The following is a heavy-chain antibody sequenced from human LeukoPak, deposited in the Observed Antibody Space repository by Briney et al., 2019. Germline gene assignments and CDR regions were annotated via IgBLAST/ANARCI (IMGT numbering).Heavy chain of an antibody. Sequence: AGGSLRLSCAASGFTFSSYGMHWVRQAPGKGLEWVAVISYDGSNKYYADSVKGRFTISRDNSKNTLYLQMNSLRAEDTAVYYCAKGAGGYSFDYWGQGTLVTVSS. V-gene: IGHV3-30*18. CDR2: ISYDGSNK. J-gene: IGHJ4*02. CDR3: AKGAGGYSFDY. CDR1: GFTFSSYG.